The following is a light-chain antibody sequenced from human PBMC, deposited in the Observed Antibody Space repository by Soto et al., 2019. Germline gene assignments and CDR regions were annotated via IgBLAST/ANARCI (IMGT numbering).Light chain of an antibody. CDR3: QYYGTSPKP. J-gene: IGKJ1*01. V-gene: IGKV3-15*01. Sequence: EIVMTQSPATLSVSPGERATLSCRASQSVSSNLAWYQQKPGQAPRLLIYGASTRATGIPARFSGSGSGTDFTLTISRLEPADFAVYYCQYYGTSPKPFGHGTKVDIK. CDR2: GAS. CDR1: QSVSSN.